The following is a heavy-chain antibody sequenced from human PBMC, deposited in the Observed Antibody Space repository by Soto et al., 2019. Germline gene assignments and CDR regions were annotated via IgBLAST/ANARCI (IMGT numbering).Heavy chain of an antibody. Sequence: QVQLVESGGGVVQPGRSLRLSCAASGFTFSSYAMHWVRQAPGKGLEWVAVISYDGSNKYYADSVKGRFTISRDNSKNTLYLQMSSLRAEDTAVYYCARANLGYYGMDVWGQGTTVTVSS. CDR2: ISYDGSNK. J-gene: IGHJ6*02. V-gene: IGHV3-30-3*01. CDR3: ARANLGYYGMDV. D-gene: IGHD7-27*01. CDR1: GFTFSSYA.